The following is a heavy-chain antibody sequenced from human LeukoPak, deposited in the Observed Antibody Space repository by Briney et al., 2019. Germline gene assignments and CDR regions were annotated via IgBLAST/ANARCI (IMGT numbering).Heavy chain of an antibody. J-gene: IGHJ4*02. D-gene: IGHD3-10*01. CDR3: ARLVPRYGSGSQSDY. CDR1: GGSFSGYY. V-gene: IGHV4-59*10. CDR2: IYTSGST. Sequence: SETLSLTCAVYGGSFSGYYWSWIRQPAGKGLEWIGRIYTSGSTNYNPSLKSRVTMSVDTSKNQFSLKLSPVTAADTAVYYCARLVPRYGSGSQSDYWGQGTLVTVSS.